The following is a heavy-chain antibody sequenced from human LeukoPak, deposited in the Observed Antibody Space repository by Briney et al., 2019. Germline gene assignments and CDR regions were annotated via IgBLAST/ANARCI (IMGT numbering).Heavy chain of an antibody. V-gene: IGHV3-21*01. CDR2: ISSSSYI. CDR1: GFTFSSYS. CDR3: ARLVYGSGSYYNLMRTANWFDP. D-gene: IGHD3-10*01. J-gene: IGHJ5*02. Sequence: GGSLRLSCAASGFTFSSYSMNWVRQAPGKGLEWVSSISSSSYIYYADSVKGRFTISRDNAKNSLYLQMNSLRAEDTAVYYCARLVYGSGSYYNLMRTANWFDPWGQGTLVTVSS.